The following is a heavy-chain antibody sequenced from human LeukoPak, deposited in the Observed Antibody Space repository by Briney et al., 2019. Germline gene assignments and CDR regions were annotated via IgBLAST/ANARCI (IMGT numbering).Heavy chain of an antibody. D-gene: IGHD6-13*01. CDR3: AKSCAPRGAAAATPMDV. CDR1: GYTFTSYY. Sequence: ASVTVSCKASGYTFTSYYMHWVRQAPGQGLEWMGIINPSGGSTSYAQKFQGRVTMTRDTSTSTVYMELSSLRSEDTAVYYCAKSCAPRGAAAATPMDVWGKGTTVTVSS. CDR2: INPSGGST. V-gene: IGHV1-46*01. J-gene: IGHJ6*03.